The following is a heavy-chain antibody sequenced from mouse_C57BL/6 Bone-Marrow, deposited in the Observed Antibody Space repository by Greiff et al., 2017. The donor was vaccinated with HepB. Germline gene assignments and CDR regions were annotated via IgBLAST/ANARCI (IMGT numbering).Heavy chain of an antibody. CDR2: IHPNSGST. Sequence: VQLQQPGAELVKPGASVKLSCKASGYTFTSYWMHWVKQRPGQGLEWIGMIHPNSGSTNYNEKFKSKATLTVDKSSSTAYMQLSSLTSEDSAVYYCARRSGIYYYGRSPYFDYWGQGTTLTVSS. CDR1: GYTFTSYW. J-gene: IGHJ2*01. V-gene: IGHV1-64*01. D-gene: IGHD1-1*01. CDR3: ARRSGIYYYGRSPYFDY.